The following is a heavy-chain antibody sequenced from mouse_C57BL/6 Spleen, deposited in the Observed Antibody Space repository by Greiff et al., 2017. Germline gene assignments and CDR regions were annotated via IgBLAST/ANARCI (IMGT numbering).Heavy chain of an antibody. J-gene: IGHJ4*01. D-gene: IGHD1-1*01. CDR1: GYTFTSYW. CDR2: IDPSDSYT. CDR3: ASRDYYGGDYAMDY. V-gene: IGHV1-50*01. Sequence: QVQLQQPGAELVQPGASVKLSCKASGYTFTSYWMQWVQQRPGQGLEWIGEIDPSDSYTNYNQKFKGQATLTVDTSSSTAYMQLSSLTSEDSAVYYCASRDYYGGDYAMDYWGQGTSVTVSS.